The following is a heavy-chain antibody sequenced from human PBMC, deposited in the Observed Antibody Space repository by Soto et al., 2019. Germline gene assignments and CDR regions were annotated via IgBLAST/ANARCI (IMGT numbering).Heavy chain of an antibody. CDR3: ASDYGDYEFRNDY. V-gene: IGHV4-39*01. CDR2: IYYSGST. CDR1: GGSISSSSYY. Sequence: SETLSLTCTVSGGSISSSSYYWGWIRQPPGKGLEWIGSIYYSGSTYYNPSLKSRVTISVDTSKNQFSLKLSSVTAADTAVYYCASDYGDYEFRNDYWGQGTLVTVSS. J-gene: IGHJ4*02. D-gene: IGHD4-17*01.